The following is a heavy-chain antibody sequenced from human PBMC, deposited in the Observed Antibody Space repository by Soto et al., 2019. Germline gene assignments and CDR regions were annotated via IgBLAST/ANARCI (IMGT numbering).Heavy chain of an antibody. CDR1: GFTFSSYT. CDR2: ISNDGSHK. D-gene: IGHD5-18*01. J-gene: IGHJ4*02. CDR3: ATRSAVQLWLVY. Sequence: GGSLRLSCAASGFTFSSYTMHWVREAPGKGLEWVAVISNDGSHKDYADSVKGRFTISRDNSKNTLYLQMNSLRAEDTAVYYCATRSAVQLWLVYWGQGTLVTVSS. V-gene: IGHV3-30*14.